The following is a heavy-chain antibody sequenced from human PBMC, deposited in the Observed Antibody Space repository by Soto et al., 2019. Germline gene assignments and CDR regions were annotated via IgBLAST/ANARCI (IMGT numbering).Heavy chain of an antibody. V-gene: IGHV2-5*02. J-gene: IGHJ4*01. CDR3: AHAGDYDLLTFDH. CDR2: LYWDDDK. CDR1: GFSLCTYHMG. D-gene: IGHD4-17*01. Sequence: QITLKESGPTLVRPAQTLTLTCDFSGFSLCTYHMGVAWMRQPPGKALEWLALLYWDDDKRYSPSLKDRLAISKDTSNNQVVLTITNIDPGDSATYFCAHAGDYDLLTFDHWGPGTLVTVSS.